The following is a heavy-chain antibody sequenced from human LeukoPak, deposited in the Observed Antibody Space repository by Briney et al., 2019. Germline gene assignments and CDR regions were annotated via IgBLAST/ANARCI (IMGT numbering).Heavy chain of an antibody. CDR3: ARGYGDYEYFQH. J-gene: IGHJ1*01. CDR1: GGSISSGDYY. CDR2: IYYSGST. V-gene: IGHV4-30-4*01. D-gene: IGHD4-17*01. Sequence: SETLSLTCTVSGGSISSGDYYWSWIRQPPGKGLEWIGYIYYSGSTYYNPSLKSRLTISVDTSKNQFSLKLSSVTAADTAVYYCARGYGDYEYFQHWGQGTLVTVSS.